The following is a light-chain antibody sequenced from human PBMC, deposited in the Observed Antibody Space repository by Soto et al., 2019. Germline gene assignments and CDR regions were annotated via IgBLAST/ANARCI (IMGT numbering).Light chain of an antibody. CDR1: TSNIGADYD. CDR3: QSYDSSLINYV. Sequence: QSALTQPPSVSGAPGQRVTISCTGSTSNIGADYDAHWYQQLPGTAPKLLIYGSSDRPSGVPDRFSGSKSGTSASLAITGLQAEDEADYYCQSYDSSLINYVFGTGTKVTVL. V-gene: IGLV1-40*01. J-gene: IGLJ1*01. CDR2: GSS.